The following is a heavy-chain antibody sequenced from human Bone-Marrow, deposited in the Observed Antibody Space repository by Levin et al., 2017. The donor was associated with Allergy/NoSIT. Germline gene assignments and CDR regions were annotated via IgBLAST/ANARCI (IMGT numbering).Heavy chain of an antibody. Sequence: GESLKISCAASGFTFSSYSMNWVRQAPGKGLEWVSYISSSSSTIYYADSVKGRFTISRDNAKNSLYLQMNSLRAEDTAVYYCARARGIAAASEDDYWGQGTLVTVSS. CDR2: ISSSSSTI. D-gene: IGHD6-13*01. CDR3: ARARGIAAASEDDY. V-gene: IGHV3-48*01. J-gene: IGHJ4*02. CDR1: GFTFSSYS.